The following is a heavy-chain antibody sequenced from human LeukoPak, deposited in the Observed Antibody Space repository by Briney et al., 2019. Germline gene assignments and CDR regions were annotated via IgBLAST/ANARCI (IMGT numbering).Heavy chain of an antibody. CDR1: GFTFSSYG. CDR3: AKGEVGATPRADY. J-gene: IGHJ4*02. D-gene: IGHD1-26*01. V-gene: IGHV3-30*02. Sequence: GGSLRLSCAASGFTFSSYGMHWVRQAPGKGLEWVAFIRYDGSNKYYADSVKGRFTISRDNSKNTLYLQMNSLRAEDTAVYYCAKGEVGATPRADYWGQGTLVTVSS. CDR2: IRYDGSNK.